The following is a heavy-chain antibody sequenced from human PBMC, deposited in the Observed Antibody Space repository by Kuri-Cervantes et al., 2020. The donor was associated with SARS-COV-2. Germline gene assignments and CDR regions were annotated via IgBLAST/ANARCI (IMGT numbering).Heavy chain of an antibody. CDR3: ARDGGIAVAAHFDY. Sequence: GGSLRLSCAAPGFTFSSYSMNWVRQAPGKGLEWVSSISSSSSYIYYADSVKGRFTISRDNAKNSLYLQMNSLRAEDTAVYYCARDGGIAVAAHFDYWGQGTLVTVSS. D-gene: IGHD6-19*01. J-gene: IGHJ4*02. CDR1: GFTFSSYS. V-gene: IGHV3-21*01. CDR2: ISSSSSYI.